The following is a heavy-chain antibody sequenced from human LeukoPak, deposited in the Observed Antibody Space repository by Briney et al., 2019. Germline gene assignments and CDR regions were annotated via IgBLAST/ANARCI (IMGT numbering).Heavy chain of an antibody. D-gene: IGHD1-26*01. V-gene: IGHV4-34*01. CDR3: ARFSPSRFYLPGMDWFDP. CDR2: INHSGST. J-gene: IGHJ5*02. CDR1: GGSFSGYY. Sequence: SETLSLTCAVYGGSFSGYYWSWIRQPPGKGLEWIGEINHSGSTNYNPSLKSRVTMSVDTSKNQFSLKLSSVTAADTAVYYCARFSPSRFYLPGMDWFDPWGQGTLVTVSS.